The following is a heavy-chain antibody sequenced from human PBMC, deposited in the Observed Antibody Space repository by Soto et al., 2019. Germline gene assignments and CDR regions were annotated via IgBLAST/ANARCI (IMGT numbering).Heavy chain of an antibody. CDR3: ARGPLY. J-gene: IGHJ4*02. CDR2: ISYDGSNK. V-gene: IGHV3-30-3*01. CDR1: GFTFSSYA. Sequence: GGSLRLSCAASGFTFSSYAMHWVRQAPGKGLEWVAVISYDGSNKYYADSVKGRFTIPRDNSKNTLYLQMNSLRAEDTAVYYCARGPLYWGQGTLVTVSS.